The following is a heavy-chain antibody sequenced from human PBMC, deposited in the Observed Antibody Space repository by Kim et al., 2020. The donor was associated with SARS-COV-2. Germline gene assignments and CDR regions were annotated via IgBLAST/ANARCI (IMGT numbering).Heavy chain of an antibody. V-gene: IGHV1-46*01. CDR1: GYTFTNYY. Sequence: ASVKVSCKASGYTFTNYYLHWVRQAPGHGLEWMGIIDPSGGSTSYTLEFQGRVTMTRDTSTSTVYMELSSLRSEDTAVYYCARTMDTAMVNFDYWGQGTLVTVSS. J-gene: IGHJ4*02. D-gene: IGHD5-18*01. CDR2: IDPSGGST. CDR3: ARTMDTAMVNFDY.